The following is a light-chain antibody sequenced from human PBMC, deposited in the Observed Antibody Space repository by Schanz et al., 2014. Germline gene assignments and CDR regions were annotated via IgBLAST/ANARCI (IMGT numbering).Light chain of an antibody. CDR1: QSVSSN. CDR3: QQTYSVPWA. CDR2: GAS. J-gene: IGKJ2*01. V-gene: IGKV3-15*01. Sequence: EIVMTQSPATLSVSPGERATLSCRASQSVSSNLAWYQQKPGQAPRLLIYGASTRATGIPARFSGSGSGTEFTLTISSLQSEDFATYYCQQTYSVPWAFGQGTRLENK.